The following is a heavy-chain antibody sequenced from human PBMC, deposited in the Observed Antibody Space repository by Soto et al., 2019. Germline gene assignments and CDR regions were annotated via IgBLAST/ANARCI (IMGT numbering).Heavy chain of an antibody. CDR1: GFTFSSYA. V-gene: IGHV3-23*01. Sequence: GGSMRLSCAASGFTFSSYAMSWVSQAPGKGLEWVSAISGSGGSTYYADSVKGRFTISRDKSTNTRYLQMTSLRAEDTAVYYCAKGDYSSFQAQSGFDYWGQGTLVTVSS. D-gene: IGHD4-4*01. CDR3: AKGDYSSFQAQSGFDY. J-gene: IGHJ4*02. CDR2: ISGSGGST.